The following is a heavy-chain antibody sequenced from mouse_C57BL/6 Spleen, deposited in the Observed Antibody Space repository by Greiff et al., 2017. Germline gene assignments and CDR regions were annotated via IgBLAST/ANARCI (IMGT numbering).Heavy chain of an antibody. Sequence: EVQLQQSGPELVKPGASVKIPCKASGYTFTDYNMDWVKQSHGKSLEWIGDINPNNGGTIYNQKFKGKATLTVVKSSSTAYMELRSLTSDDTAVYYCARGGGGRFLGYWGQGTTLTVSS. CDR3: ARGGGGRFLGY. D-gene: IGHD1-1*01. CDR2: INPNNGGT. CDR1: GYTFTDYN. V-gene: IGHV1-18*01. J-gene: IGHJ2*01.